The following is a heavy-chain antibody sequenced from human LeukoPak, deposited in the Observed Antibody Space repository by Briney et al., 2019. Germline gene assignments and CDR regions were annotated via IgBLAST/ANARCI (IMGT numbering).Heavy chain of an antibody. CDR3: ARALTFPDFYYYMDV. Sequence: SETLSLSCAVYGGSFSGYQWTWVRQSPGMGLEWIGEINPSGRTNHNPSLKSRVIISVDTSKNQFSLRLSSGTAADTAIYYCARALTFPDFYYYMDVWGEGATVTVSS. CDR1: GGSFSGYQ. V-gene: IGHV4-34*01. D-gene: IGHD2/OR15-2a*01. CDR2: INPSGRT. J-gene: IGHJ6*03.